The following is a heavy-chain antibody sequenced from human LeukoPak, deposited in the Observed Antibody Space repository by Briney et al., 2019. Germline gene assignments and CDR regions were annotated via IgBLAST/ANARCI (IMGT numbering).Heavy chain of an antibody. D-gene: IGHD3-22*01. J-gene: IGHJ6*02. CDR1: GGSFSGYY. CDR2: INHSGST. CDR3: ARGRRGYYYDSSGYYLDGMDV. V-gene: IGHV4-34*01. Sequence: SETLSLTCAVYGGSFSGYYWSWIRQPPGKGLEWIGEINHSGSTNYNPSLKSRVTISVDTSKNQFSLKLSSVTAADTAVYYCARGRRGYYYDSSGYYLDGMDVWGQGTTVTVSS.